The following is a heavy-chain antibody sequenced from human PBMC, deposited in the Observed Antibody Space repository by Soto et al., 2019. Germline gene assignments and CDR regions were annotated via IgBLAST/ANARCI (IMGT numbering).Heavy chain of an antibody. V-gene: IGHV1-24*01. CDR3: ATVCVPRCYDFWSGYYF. J-gene: IGHJ4*02. CDR1: GYTLSELS. Sequence: GASVKVSCKVSGYTLSELSMHGVRQAPGKGLEWMGGFDPEDGETIYAQKFQGRVTMTEDTSTDTAYMELSSLRSEDTAVYYCATVCVPRCYDFWSGYYFWGQGTLVTVSS. CDR2: FDPEDGET. D-gene: IGHD3-3*01.